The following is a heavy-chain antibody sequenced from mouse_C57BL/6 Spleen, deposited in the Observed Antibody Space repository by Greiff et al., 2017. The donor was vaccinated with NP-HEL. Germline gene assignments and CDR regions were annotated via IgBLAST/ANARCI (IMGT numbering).Heavy chain of an antibody. CDR2: INYDGSST. J-gene: IGHJ1*03. D-gene: IGHD1-1*01. V-gene: IGHV5-16*01. CDR1: GFTFSDYY. Sequence: EVKLMESEGGLVQPGSSMKLSCTASGFTFSDYYMAWVRQVPEKGLEWVANINYDGSSTYYLDSLKSRFIISRDNAKNILYLQMSSLKSEDTATYYCARGGYYGSSLYWYFDVWGTGTTVTVSS. CDR3: ARGGYYGSSLYWYFDV.